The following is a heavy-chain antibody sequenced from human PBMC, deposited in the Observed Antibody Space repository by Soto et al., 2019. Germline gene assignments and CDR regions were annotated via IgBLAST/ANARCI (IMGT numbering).Heavy chain of an antibody. D-gene: IGHD3-10*01. CDR1: GFTVSSNY. V-gene: IGHV3-53*01. CDR3: ARARTYYYGSGSYPHYGMDV. CDR2: IYSGGST. Sequence: GGSLRLSCAASGFTVSSNYMSWVRQAPGKGLEWVSVIYSGGSTYYADSVKGRFTISRDNSKNTLYLQMNSLRAEDTAVYYCARARTYYYGSGSYPHYGMDVWGQGTTVTVSS. J-gene: IGHJ6*02.